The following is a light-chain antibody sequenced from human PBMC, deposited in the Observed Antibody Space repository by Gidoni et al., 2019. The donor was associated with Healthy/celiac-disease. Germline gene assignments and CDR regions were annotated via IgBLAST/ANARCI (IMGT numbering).Light chain of an antibody. CDR2: KAS. CDR3: QQDNSYPWT. V-gene: IGKV1-5*03. J-gene: IGKJ1*01. Sequence: DIQMTQSPSTLSASVGDRVTITCRASQSIISLLAWYQQKPGKAPKLLIYKASSLESGVPSRFSGSCSGTEFTLIISSLQPDDLVTYYRQQDNSYPWTFXQXTKVEIK. CDR1: QSIISL.